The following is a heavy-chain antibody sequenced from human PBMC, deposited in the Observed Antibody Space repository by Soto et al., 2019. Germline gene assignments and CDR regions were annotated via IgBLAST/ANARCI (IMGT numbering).Heavy chain of an antibody. J-gene: IGHJ5*01. CDR1: GDIFKPYS. CDR2: VIPILGKP. CDR3: ARLWGIADHDS. D-gene: IGHD6-13*01. V-gene: IGHV1-69*12. Sequence: QVQLVQSGAEVKKPGSSVKVSCKSSGDIFKPYSVSWLRQAPGQGLEWMGGVIPILGKPMYAQKFQDRLTITADESTRTVFMELTSLISDDTAVYFCARLWGIADHDSWGQGTRVIVSS.